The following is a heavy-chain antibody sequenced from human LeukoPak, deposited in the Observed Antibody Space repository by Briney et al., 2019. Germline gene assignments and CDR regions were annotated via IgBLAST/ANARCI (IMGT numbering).Heavy chain of an antibody. V-gene: IGHV1-69*04. CDR1: GYTFTSYG. Sequence: GASVKVSCKASGYTFTSYGISWVRQAPGQGLEWMGRIIPILGIANYAQKFQGRVTITADKSTSTAYMELSSLRSEDTAVYYCAVIAGFSGDYDNYYFDYWGQGTLVTVSS. CDR3: AVIAGFSGDYDNYYFDY. CDR2: IIPILGIA. D-gene: IGHD4-17*01. J-gene: IGHJ4*02.